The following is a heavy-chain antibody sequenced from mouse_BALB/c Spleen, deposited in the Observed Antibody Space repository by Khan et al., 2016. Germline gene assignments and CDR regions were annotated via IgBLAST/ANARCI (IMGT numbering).Heavy chain of an antibody. D-gene: IGHD2-13*01. J-gene: IGHJ3*01. CDR3: AKVDYVDSGGAWFAY. V-gene: IGHV2-5-1*01. CDR2: IWGGGST. Sequence: QVQLKESGPSLVQPSQSLSINCIVSGFSLTTYAVHWVRQSPGKGLEWLGVIWGGGSTDYNAAFMSRLSITKDNSKSQVFFKMNSLQSDDTAIYYCAKVDYVDSGGAWFAYWGQGSLVTVSA. CDR1: GFSLTTYA.